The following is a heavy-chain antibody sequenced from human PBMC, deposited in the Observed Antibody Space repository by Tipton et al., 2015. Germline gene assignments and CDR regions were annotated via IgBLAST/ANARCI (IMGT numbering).Heavy chain of an antibody. CDR3: AGPRGMPAIFGLPWDYYFDY. Sequence: TLSLTCTVSGGSISSHYWSWIRQSPGKGLEWIGYISYSGTTNYNPSLNSRVTISVDTSKKQFSLKLNSVTAADTAVYYCAGPRGMPAIFGLPWDYYFDYWGQGALVTVSS. CDR1: GGSISSHY. J-gene: IGHJ4*02. CDR2: ISYSGTT. D-gene: IGHD3-3*01. V-gene: IGHV4-59*11.